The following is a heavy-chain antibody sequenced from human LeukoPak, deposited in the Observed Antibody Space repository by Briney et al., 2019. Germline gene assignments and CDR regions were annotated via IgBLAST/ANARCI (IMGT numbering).Heavy chain of an antibody. CDR1: GFSFSNYW. J-gene: IGHJ5*02. D-gene: IGHD5-18*01. Sequence: GGSLRLSCAGSGFSFSNYWMSWVRQAPGKGLEWVASIKEDGTETYSVDSVRGRFTISRDNTKKALYLQMNSLRAADTAVYYCARGGKIHTYNWFDPWGQGTLVTVSS. CDR2: IKEDGTET. CDR3: ARGGKIHTYNWFDP. V-gene: IGHV3-7*05.